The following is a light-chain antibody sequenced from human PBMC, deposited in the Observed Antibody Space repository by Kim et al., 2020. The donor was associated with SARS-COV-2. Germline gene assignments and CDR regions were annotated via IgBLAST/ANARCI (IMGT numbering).Light chain of an antibody. J-gene: IGLJ3*02. Sequence: SITISCTGTRSDVGGYNYVSWYQQHPGNAPKLMIYGVSKRPSGISNRFSGSKSGNTASLTISGLQAEDEADYYCTSYTSSNDWVFGGGTQLTVL. CDR2: GVS. CDR1: RSDVGGYNY. CDR3: TSYTSSNDWV. V-gene: IGLV2-14*04.